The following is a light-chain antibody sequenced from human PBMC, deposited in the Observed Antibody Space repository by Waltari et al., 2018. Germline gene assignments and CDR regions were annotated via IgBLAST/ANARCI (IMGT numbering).Light chain of an antibody. Sequence: EVVLTQSPGTLSLSPGETATLSCRASQNIGRYLVWYQQKSGQAPRLLIYGASTRATGIPDRFSGSGSVTDFSLTISRLEAEDFAVYYCQNHERLPATFGQGTKVEIK. CDR3: QNHERLPAT. CDR2: GAS. J-gene: IGKJ1*01. V-gene: IGKV3-20*01. CDR1: QNIGRY.